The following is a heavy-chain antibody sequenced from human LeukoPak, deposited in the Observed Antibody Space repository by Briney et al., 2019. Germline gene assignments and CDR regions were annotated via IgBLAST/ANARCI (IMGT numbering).Heavy chain of an antibody. D-gene: IGHD1-26*01. V-gene: IGHV3-9*01. CDR1: GFTFTNYW. CDR3: AKDMGRAGATQAYYYGMDV. J-gene: IGHJ6*02. CDR2: ISWNSGSI. Sequence: GGSLRLSCVASGFTFTNYWMSWVRQAPGKGLEWVSGISWNSGSIGYADSVKGRFTISRDNAKNSLYLQMNSLRAEDTALYYCAKDMGRAGATQAYYYGMDVWGQGTTVTVSS.